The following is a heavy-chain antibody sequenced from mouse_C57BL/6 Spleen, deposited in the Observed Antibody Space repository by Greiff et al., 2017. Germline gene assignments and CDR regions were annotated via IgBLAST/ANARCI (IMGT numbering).Heavy chain of an antibody. V-gene: IGHV1-82*01. CDR1: GYAFSSSW. D-gene: IGHD3-2*02. Sequence: VQLQQSGPELVKPGASVKISCKASGYAFSSSWMNWVKQRPGKGLEWIGRIYPGDGDTNYNGKFKGKATLTADKASSTAYMQLSSLTSEDSAVYFCARRGDSSGSLYFDYWGQGTTLTVSS. CDR2: IYPGDGDT. J-gene: IGHJ2*01. CDR3: ARRGDSSGSLYFDY.